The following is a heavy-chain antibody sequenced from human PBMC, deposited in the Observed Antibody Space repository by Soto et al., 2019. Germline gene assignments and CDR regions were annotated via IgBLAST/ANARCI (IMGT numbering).Heavy chain of an antibody. Sequence: GGSLRLSCAASGFTFSGSAMHWVRQASGKGLEWVGRIRSKANSYATAYAASVKGRFTISRDDSKNTAYLQMNSLKTEDTAVYYCTSQAQYCSSTSCFSRYFDYWGQGTLVTVSS. CDR2: IRSKANSYAT. D-gene: IGHD2-2*01. V-gene: IGHV3-73*01. CDR1: GFTFSGSA. J-gene: IGHJ4*02. CDR3: TSQAQYCSSTSCFSRYFDY.